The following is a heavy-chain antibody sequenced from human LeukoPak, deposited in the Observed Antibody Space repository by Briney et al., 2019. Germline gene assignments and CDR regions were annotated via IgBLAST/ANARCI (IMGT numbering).Heavy chain of an antibody. CDR2: ISSDGSSA. CDR3: ARRRTSGDFDY. V-gene: IGHV3-74*01. D-gene: IGHD2-2*01. Sequence: GGSLRLSCAASGFTFSSYWMHWVRQTPEKGLVWVSRISSDGSSADYADSVKGRFTISRDNARDTLYLQMNSLRAEDTAVYYCARRRTSGDFDYWGQGTLVTVSS. J-gene: IGHJ4*02. CDR1: GFTFSSYW.